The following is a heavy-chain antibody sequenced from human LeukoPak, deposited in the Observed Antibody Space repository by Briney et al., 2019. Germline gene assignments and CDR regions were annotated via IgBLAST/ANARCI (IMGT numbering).Heavy chain of an antibody. D-gene: IGHD3-10*01. J-gene: IGHJ5*02. Sequence: ASVKVSCKVSGYTFTSYGICWVRQAPAQGGVGWGWISAYNGNTNYAQKLQGRVTMSTDTSTSTVSMELRTLRADDTAVYYCARVRITMVRGVIYWFDPWGQGTLVTVSS. V-gene: IGHV1-18*01. CDR1: GYTFTSYG. CDR2: ISAYNGNT. CDR3: ARVRITMVRGVIYWFDP.